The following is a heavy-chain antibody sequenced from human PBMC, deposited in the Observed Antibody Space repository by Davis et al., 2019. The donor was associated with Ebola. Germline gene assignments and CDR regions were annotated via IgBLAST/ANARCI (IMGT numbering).Heavy chain of an antibody. D-gene: IGHD1-14*01. J-gene: IGHJ3*02. V-gene: IGHV3-23*01. CDR2: ISGSGGST. Sequence: RSLTLACVSPGLTFSYDAMSCVRQAPGKGLEWVSAISGSGGSTYYADSVKGRFTISRDNSKNTLYLQMNSLRTEDTAVYYCAKIRRDAFDNWCQGTMVTVSS. CDR1: GLTFSYDA. CDR3: AKIRRDAFDN.